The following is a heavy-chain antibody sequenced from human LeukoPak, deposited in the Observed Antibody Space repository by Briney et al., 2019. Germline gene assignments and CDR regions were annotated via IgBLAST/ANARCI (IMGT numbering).Heavy chain of an antibody. CDR2: ISAYNDNT. CDR3: ARGDTSGWRTPNDDY. J-gene: IGHJ4*02. V-gene: IGHV1-18*01. Sequence: ASVKVSCKASGYTFTNYGISWVRQAPGQGLEWMGWISAYNDNTNYAQKLQGRVTMTTDTSTSTAYMELRSLRSDDTAVYYCARGDTSGWRTPNDDYWGQGTLVTVSS. D-gene: IGHD6-19*01. CDR1: GYTFTNYG.